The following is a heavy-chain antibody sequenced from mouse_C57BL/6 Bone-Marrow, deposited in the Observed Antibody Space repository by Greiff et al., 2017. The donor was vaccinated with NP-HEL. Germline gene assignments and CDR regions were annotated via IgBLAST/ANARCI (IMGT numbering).Heavy chain of an antibody. V-gene: IGHV1-9*01. Sequence: QVQLQQSGAELMKPGASVKLSCKATGYTFTGYWIEWVKQRPGHGLEWIGEILPGSGSTNYNEKFKGKATFTADTSSNTAYMQLSSLTTEDSAIYYCAFYYSNYEFAYWGQGTLVTVSA. J-gene: IGHJ3*01. CDR3: AFYYSNYEFAY. CDR2: ILPGSGST. CDR1: GYTFTGYW. D-gene: IGHD2-5*01.